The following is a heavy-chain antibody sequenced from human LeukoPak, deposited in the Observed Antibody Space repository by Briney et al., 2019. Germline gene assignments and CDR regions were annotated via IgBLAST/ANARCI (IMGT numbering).Heavy chain of an antibody. J-gene: IGHJ4*02. Sequence: GESPKISCKGSGYTFTNYWIGWVRQMPGKGLEWMGITYPGDSDTTYIPSFQGQVTISADKSISTAYLQWSSLKASDTAMYYCVRGNTYYFDSWGQGTLVSVSS. CDR3: VRGNTYYFDS. V-gene: IGHV5-51*01. D-gene: IGHD4-23*01. CDR2: TYPGDSDT. CDR1: GYTFTNYW.